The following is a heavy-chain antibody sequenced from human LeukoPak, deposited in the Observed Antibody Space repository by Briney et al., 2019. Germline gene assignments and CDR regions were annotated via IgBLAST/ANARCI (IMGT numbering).Heavy chain of an antibody. D-gene: IGHD2-2*01. CDR1: GFTFSSYA. CDR2: ISGSGGTT. V-gene: IGHV3-23*01. Sequence: GGSLRLSCAASGFTFSSYAMSWVRQAPGKGLEWVSAISGSGGTTYYADSVKGRFTISRDNSKNTLYLQMNSLRAEDTAIYYCAKIYVGCSSTSCYSTCPLDYWGQGTLVTVSS. CDR3: AKIYVGCSSTSCYSTCPLDY. J-gene: IGHJ4*02.